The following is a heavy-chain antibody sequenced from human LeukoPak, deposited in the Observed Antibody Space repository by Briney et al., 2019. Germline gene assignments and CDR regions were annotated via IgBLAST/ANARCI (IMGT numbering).Heavy chain of an antibody. J-gene: IGHJ3*02. CDR3: ARDRRGAYYYGSGSYYIPDAFDI. D-gene: IGHD3-10*01. CDR2: ISAYNGNT. CDR1: GYTFTSYG. Sequence: ASVKVSCKASGYTFTSYGISWVRQAPGQGLEWMGWISAYNGNTNYAQKLQGRVTMTTDTSTSTAYMELRSLRSDDTAVYYCARDRRGAYYYGSGSYYIPDAFDIWGQGTMVTVSS. V-gene: IGHV1-18*01.